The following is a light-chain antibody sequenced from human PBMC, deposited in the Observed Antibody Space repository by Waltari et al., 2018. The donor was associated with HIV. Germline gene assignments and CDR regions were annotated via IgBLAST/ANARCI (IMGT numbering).Light chain of an antibody. CDR3: ASWDDSLNGFVL. J-gene: IGLJ2*01. Sequence: QSMLTQPPSTSGTPGQRVTISCSGTNSNIGSNVVNWYQSLPGTAPKLLIYNTDRGTSVVRDRFSGSKSGTSAFLAISGRQSEDEAVYYCASWDDSLNGFVLFGGGTKLTVL. V-gene: IGLV1-44*01. CDR2: NTD. CDR1: NSNIGSNV.